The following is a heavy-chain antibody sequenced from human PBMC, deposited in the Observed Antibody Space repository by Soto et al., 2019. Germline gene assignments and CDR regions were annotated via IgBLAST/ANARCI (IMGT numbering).Heavy chain of an antibody. V-gene: IGHV3-33*01. Sequence: GGSLRLSCAASGFTYSSYGMHWVRQAPGKGLEWVAVIWYDGSNKYYADSVKGRFTISRDNSKNTLYLQMNSLRAEDTAVYYCAREPPHQYCSSTSCHHMDVWGKGTTVTVSS. D-gene: IGHD2-2*01. CDR1: GFTYSSYG. J-gene: IGHJ6*03. CDR2: IWYDGSNK. CDR3: AREPPHQYCSSTSCHHMDV.